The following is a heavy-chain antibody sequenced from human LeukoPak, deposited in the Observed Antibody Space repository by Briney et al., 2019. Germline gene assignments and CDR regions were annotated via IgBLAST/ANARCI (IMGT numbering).Heavy chain of an antibody. Sequence: GRSLRLSCSASGFTFSAYWMHWVRQAPGKGLVWVSRVDSGGSSTSYADSVKGRFTISRDNAKNTLYLQMNSLRAEDTAVYYCARAAGTGGDYVQFDYWGQGTLVTVSS. CDR2: VDSGGSST. CDR3: ARAAGTGGDYVQFDY. D-gene: IGHD4-17*01. J-gene: IGHJ4*02. CDR1: GFTFSAYW. V-gene: IGHV3-74*01.